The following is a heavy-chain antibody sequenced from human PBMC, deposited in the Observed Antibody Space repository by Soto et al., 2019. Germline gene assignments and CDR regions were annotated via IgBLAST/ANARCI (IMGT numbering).Heavy chain of an antibody. CDR2: ISAYNGNT. CDR1: GYTFTSYG. V-gene: IGHV1-18*04. D-gene: IGHD2-15*01. Sequence: ASVKVSCKASGYTFTSYGISWVRQAPGQGLEWMGWISAYNGNTNYAQKLQGRVTMTTDTSTSTAYMELRSLRSDDTAVYYCARVSCSCGSCYLAHVMGVWAQGSTVTVSS. J-gene: IGHJ6*02. CDR3: ARVSCSCGSCYLAHVMGV.